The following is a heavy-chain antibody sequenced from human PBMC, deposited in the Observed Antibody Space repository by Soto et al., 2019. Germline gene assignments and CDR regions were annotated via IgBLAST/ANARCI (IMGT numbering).Heavy chain of an antibody. D-gene: IGHD6-19*01. CDR2: ISGSGDSA. CDR1: GFIFRDYA. Sequence: VQLLESGGGLVQPGGSLRLSCAASGFIFRDYAMNWVRQAPGKGLEWVSDISGSGDSARYADSVKGRFTISRDNSRNTLYLQIHSLRVDDTAVYYCGNERRGSGWSVCNFWGQGTLVTVSS. CDR3: GNERRGSGWSVCNF. J-gene: IGHJ4*02. V-gene: IGHV3-23*01.